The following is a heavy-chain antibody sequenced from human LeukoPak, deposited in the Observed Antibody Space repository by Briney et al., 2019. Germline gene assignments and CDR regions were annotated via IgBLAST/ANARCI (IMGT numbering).Heavy chain of an antibody. CDR2: ISGSSSYI. V-gene: IGHV3-21*01. J-gene: IGHJ3*02. CDR3: ARDPYSSGWYKDAFDI. CDR1: GCTFSSYS. Sequence: PGGSLRLSCAASGCTFSSYSMNWVRQAPGKGLEWVSSISGSSSYINYADSVKGRFTISRDNAQNSLFLQLNSLRAEDTAVYYCARDPYSSGWYKDAFDIWGQGTMVTVSS. D-gene: IGHD6-19*01.